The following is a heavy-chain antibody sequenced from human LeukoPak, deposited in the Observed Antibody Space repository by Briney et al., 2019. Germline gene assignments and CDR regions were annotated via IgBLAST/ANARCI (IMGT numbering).Heavy chain of an antibody. V-gene: IGHV3-48*01. CDR3: ARGGSSAEGDFDY. D-gene: IGHD6-6*01. Sequence: PGGSLRLSCAASGFTFSSYSMNWVRQAPGKGLEWVSYISSSSSTIYYADSVKGRFTISRDNAKNSLYLQMNSLRAEDTAVYYCARGGSSAEGDFDYWAREPWSPSPQ. CDR2: ISSSSSTI. CDR1: GFTFSSYS. J-gene: IGHJ4*02.